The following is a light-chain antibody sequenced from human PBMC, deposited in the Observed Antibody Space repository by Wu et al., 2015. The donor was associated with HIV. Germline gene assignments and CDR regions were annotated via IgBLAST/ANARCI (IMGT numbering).Light chain of an antibody. J-gene: IGKJ1*01. CDR3: QQLFSFWT. CDR2: KVS. CDR1: ENIFDW. V-gene: IGKV1-5*03. Sequence: DIQMTQSPSILSAFVGDTVTITCRANENIFDWLAWYQQKPGEAPKLLIYKVSILEVGVPSRFSGSGSGTEFSLTINSLQPDDFATYYCQQLFSFWTFGQGTKV.